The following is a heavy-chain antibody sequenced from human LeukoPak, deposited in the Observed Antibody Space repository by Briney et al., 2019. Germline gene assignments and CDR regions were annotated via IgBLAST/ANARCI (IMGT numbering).Heavy chain of an antibody. CDR1: GGSVSSGSYY. J-gene: IGHJ5*02. CDR3: ARGRSLLWFGELFPNWFDP. CDR2: IYYSGST. D-gene: IGHD3-10*01. Sequence: SETLSLTCTVSGGSVSSGSYYWSWIRQPPGKGLEWIGYIYYSGSTNYNPSLKSRVTISVDTSKNQFSLKLSSVTAADTAVYYCARGRSLLWFGELFPNWFDPWGQGTLVTVSS. V-gene: IGHV4-61*01.